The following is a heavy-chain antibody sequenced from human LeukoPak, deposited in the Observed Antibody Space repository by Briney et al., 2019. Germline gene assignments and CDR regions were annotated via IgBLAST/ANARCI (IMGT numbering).Heavy chain of an antibody. CDR3: AKRGWYLDY. CDR2: ISGSGGST. J-gene: IGHJ4*02. D-gene: IGHD6-19*01. V-gene: IGHV3-23*01. Sequence: GGSLRLSCAASGFDLSTYEMNWVRQAPGKGLEWVSAISGSGGSTYYADSVKGRFTISRDNSKNTLYLQMNSLRAEDTAVYYCAKRGWYLDYWGQGTLVTVSS. CDR1: GFDLSTYE.